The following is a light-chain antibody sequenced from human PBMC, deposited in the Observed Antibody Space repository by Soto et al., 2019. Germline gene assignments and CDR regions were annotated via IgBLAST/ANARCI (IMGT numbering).Light chain of an antibody. Sequence: DIMLTQSPATLSLSLGERATLSCRASQSVSSYLAWYKQKPGQAPRLHIYDVSNRATGIPARFSGSGSGTDFTLTISSLEPEDFAVYYCQQRFTFGQGTRLEIK. CDR1: QSVSSY. J-gene: IGKJ5*01. CDR2: DVS. CDR3: QQRFT. V-gene: IGKV3-11*01.